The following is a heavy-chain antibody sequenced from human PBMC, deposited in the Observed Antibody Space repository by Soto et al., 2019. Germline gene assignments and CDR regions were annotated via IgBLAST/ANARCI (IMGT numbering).Heavy chain of an antibody. V-gene: IGHV3-21*01. CDR1: GFTFNTYN. CDR2: ISTSGTYV. Sequence: EVQLVESGGGLVKPGGSLRLSCAASGFTFNTYNMNWVRQAPGKVLEWVSSISTSGTYVHYGDSVKGRFTISRDNAKNSLYRQMNSVRAEDTAVYYCARGNYGSGSNQYWYFDLWGRGTLVRVS. J-gene: IGHJ2*01. CDR3: ARGNYGSGSNQYWYFDL. D-gene: IGHD3-10*01.